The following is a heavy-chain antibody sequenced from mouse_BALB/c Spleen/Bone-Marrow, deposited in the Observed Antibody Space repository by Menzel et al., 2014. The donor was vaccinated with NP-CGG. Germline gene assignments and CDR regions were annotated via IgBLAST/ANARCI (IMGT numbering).Heavy chain of an antibody. D-gene: IGHD2-13*01. J-gene: IGHJ3*01. V-gene: IGHV5-6-5*01. CDR1: GFTFSSYA. CDR2: IYSGGSI. CDR3: ADGDSFAY. Sequence: DVHLVESGGGLVKSGGSLKLSCAASGFTFSSYAMSWVRQTQEKRLEWVASIYSGGSIYYPNSVKGRFTISRDNARNILSLQMSSLRSEDTAMYYCADGDSFAYWGQGTLVTVSA.